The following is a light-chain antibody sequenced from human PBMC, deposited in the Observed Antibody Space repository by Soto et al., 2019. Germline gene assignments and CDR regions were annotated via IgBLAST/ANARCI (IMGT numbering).Light chain of an antibody. Sequence: QSALTQPASVSGSPGQSVTISCTGTSSDVGGHNYVSWYQQHPGKAPKLMIYEVTQRPSGVPDRFSGSKSGNTASLTVSGLQAEDEADYYCCSYAGNNNVFGTGTKLTVL. CDR1: SSDVGGHNY. CDR3: CSYAGNNNV. V-gene: IGLV2-8*01. CDR2: EVT. J-gene: IGLJ1*01.